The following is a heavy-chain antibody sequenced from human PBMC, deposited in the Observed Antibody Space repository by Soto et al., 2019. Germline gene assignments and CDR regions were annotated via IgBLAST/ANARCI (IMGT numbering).Heavy chain of an antibody. V-gene: IGHV4-31*03. D-gene: IGHD2-2*01. CDR1: GGSISCGGYY. CDR2: IYYSGST. CDR3: ASCPAGHAGVVGVVVPAASNWFDP. Sequence: SKTLSLTCTVSGGSISCGGYYWSWIRQHPGKGLEWIGYIYYSGSTYYNPSLKSRVTISVDTSKNQISLKLSSVTAADTAVYYCASCPAGHAGVVGVVVPAASNWFDPWGQGTLVTVSS. J-gene: IGHJ5*02.